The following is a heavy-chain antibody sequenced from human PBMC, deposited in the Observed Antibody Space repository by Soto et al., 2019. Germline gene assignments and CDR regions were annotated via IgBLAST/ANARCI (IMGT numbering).Heavy chain of an antibody. J-gene: IGHJ4*02. CDR2: INAYNGNT. CDR3: ARAGGRITGPNIKDF. V-gene: IGHV1-18*01. Sequence: QVQLVQSETEVKKPGASVKVSCKASGYTFTTYGISWVRQAPGQGLEWMGWINAYNGNTNYAQRLQGRVTMTTDTSATTGYMELRSLRSDDTAVYYCARAGGRITGPNIKDFWGQGTLVTVSS. D-gene: IGHD1-20*01. CDR1: GYTFTTYG.